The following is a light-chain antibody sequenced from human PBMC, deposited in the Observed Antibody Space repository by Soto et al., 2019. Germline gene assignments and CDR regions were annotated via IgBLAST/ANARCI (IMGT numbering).Light chain of an antibody. Sequence: QTVVTQEPSFSVSPGGTVTLTCGLSSGPVFTSSYPNWCQQTPGQAPRTLIFNTNTRSSGVPDRFSGSILGDKAALTITGAQADDDSYYYCLLYLGGGIWVFGGGTKLTVL. J-gene: IGLJ3*02. CDR1: SGPVFTSSY. CDR3: LLYLGGGIWV. V-gene: IGLV8-61*01. CDR2: NTN.